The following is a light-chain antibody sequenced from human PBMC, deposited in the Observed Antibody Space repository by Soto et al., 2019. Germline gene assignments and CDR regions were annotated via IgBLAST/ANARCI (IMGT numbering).Light chain of an antibody. CDR2: GAS. J-gene: IGKJ4*01. CDR1: QSVSSN. CDR3: QQYNKFPSLT. Sequence: EIVMTQSPATLSVSPGERATLSCRASQSVSSNLAWYQQKPGQAPRLLIYGASTRATGIPARFSGSGSGTGFTLTIGSLQSEDFAVYYCQQYNKFPSLTFGGGTKVEIK. V-gene: IGKV3-15*01.